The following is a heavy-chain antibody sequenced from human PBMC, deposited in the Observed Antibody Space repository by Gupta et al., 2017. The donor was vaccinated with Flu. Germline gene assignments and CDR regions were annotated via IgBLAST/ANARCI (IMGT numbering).Heavy chain of an antibody. Sequence: QLVQSGPEVRKPGSSVKVSCEASGGSFSSHTIAWVRQTPGQGLEWMGRITPIFGTTNYAENFLGRVTITAEHSTNTASMELSSLRSDDTAVYYCAREPRDVTGTNFFCLDSWGQGTLVTVSS. J-gene: IGHJ5*02. CDR1: GGSFSSHT. CDR2: ITPIFGTT. D-gene: IGHD1-7*01. CDR3: AREPRDVTGTNFFCLDS. V-gene: IGHV1-69*01.